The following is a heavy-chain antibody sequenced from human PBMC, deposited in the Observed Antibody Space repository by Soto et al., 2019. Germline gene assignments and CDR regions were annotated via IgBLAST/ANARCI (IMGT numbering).Heavy chain of an antibody. CDR3: AKGRPGVAAAPDY. J-gene: IGHJ4*02. CDR1: GFTFSDFA. Sequence: VGSLRLSCAASGFTFSDFAMAWVRQAPGKGLEWVSSASGSGSGTYYADSVRGRFTISRDNSKNTLFLHMTNLRAGDTALYFCAKGRPGVAAAPDYWGQGTLVTVSS. CDR2: ASGSGSGT. V-gene: IGHV3-23*01. D-gene: IGHD2-21*01.